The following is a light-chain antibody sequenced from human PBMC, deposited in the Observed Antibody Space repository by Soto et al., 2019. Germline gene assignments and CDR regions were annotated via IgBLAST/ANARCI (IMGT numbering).Light chain of an antibody. V-gene: IGLV2-14*01. J-gene: IGLJ1*01. Sequence: QSALTQPASVSGSPGQSITISCTGTSSDVGGYEFVSWYQQHPDNAPKIIIYDVSDRPSGESSRFSGSKSANTASLTISGLQAEDEADYYCSSYTSSGTDVFGTGTKVTVL. CDR3: SSYTSSGTDV. CDR2: DVS. CDR1: SSDVGGYEF.